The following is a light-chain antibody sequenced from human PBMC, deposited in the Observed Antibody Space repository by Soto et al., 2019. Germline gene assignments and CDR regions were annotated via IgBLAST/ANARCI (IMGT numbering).Light chain of an antibody. Sequence: DIHMTQSPSTLSASVGDRVTITCRANQNISIWLAWYQLKPGKAPNLLIYKTSSLETGVPSRFSGSGSGTEFTLTISSLLPDDLATYYCQHWNDYSWTFGQGTKVEVK. CDR1: QNISIW. CDR2: KTS. J-gene: IGKJ1*01. CDR3: QHWNDYSWT. V-gene: IGKV1-5*03.